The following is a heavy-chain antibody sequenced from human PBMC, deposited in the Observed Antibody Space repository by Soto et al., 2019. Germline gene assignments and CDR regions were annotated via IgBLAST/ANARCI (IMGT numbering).Heavy chain of an antibody. CDR1: GGSMSSYY. CDR3: ARDRGQWLVHGGFDI. V-gene: IGHV4-59*01. Sequence: ETLSLTCTVSGGSMSSYYWSWIRQPPGKGLEWIGYIYYSGSTNYNPSLKSRVTISVDTSKNQFSLKLSSVTAADTALYYCARDRGQWLVHGGFDIWGQGTMVTV. J-gene: IGHJ3*02. D-gene: IGHD6-19*01. CDR2: IYYSGST.